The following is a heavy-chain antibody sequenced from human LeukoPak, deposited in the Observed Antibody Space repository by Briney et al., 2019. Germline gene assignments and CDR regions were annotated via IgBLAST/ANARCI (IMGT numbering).Heavy chain of an antibody. CDR2: IYTSGST. CDR1: GGSISSYY. D-gene: IGHD6-19*01. CDR3: ARGGRGKAVDFDF. V-gene: IGHV4-4*07. Sequence: PSGTLSLTCTVSGGSISSYYWIWIRQPAGKGLDWFGRIYTSGSTNYNPSLKSRVTMSVDTSKNQVSLKLRSVTDADTAVYYCARGGRGKAVDFDFWGQGTLVTVSS. J-gene: IGHJ4*02.